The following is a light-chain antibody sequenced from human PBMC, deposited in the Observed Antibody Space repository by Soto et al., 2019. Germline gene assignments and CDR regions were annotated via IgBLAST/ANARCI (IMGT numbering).Light chain of an antibody. V-gene: IGKV3-20*01. CDR3: QPYDYLIT. Sequence: EIVWTQSPGTLSLSQGARATLYCRASQSLNSNYLAWHKQKPGQAPRILIYDTFSRATGIPDRFSVIGSGTDFTLPISRLEPEDFAVYVCQPYDYLITFCQVTRLEIK. J-gene: IGKJ5*01. CDR1: QSLNSNY. CDR2: DTF.